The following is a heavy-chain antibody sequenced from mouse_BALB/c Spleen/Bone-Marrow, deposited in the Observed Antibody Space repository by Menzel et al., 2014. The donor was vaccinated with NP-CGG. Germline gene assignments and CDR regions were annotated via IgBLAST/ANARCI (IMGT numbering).Heavy chain of an antibody. D-gene: IGHD2-4*01. J-gene: IGHJ2*01. CDR3: SKDGGYDYSYYFDY. CDR2: ISSGGHYT. Sequence: EVKLVESGGGLVKPGGSPKLSCAASGFTFSSYSMSWVRQTPEKRLEWVATISSGGHYTYYPDSVKGRFTISRDNAKNTLYLQMGSLKSEDTAMYYCSKDGGYDYSYYFDYWGQGTTLTVSS. CDR1: GFTFSSYS. V-gene: IGHV5-6-4*01.